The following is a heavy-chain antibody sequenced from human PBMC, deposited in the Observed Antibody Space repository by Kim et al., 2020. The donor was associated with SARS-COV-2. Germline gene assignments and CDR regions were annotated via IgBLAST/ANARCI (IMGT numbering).Heavy chain of an antibody. CDR1: GFSVNDHA. CDR3: TKDISAGGVDV. D-gene: IGHD6-13*01. CDR2: IYWNGDRK. Sequence: GGSLRLSCEASGFSVNDHAMHWVRQAPGKGLEWVSGIYWNGDRKDYADSVKGRFITSRDNAKDSLYLQMNSLRSEDTASYYCTKDISAGGVDVWGQGTTVTVSS. V-gene: IGHV3-9*01. J-gene: IGHJ6*02.